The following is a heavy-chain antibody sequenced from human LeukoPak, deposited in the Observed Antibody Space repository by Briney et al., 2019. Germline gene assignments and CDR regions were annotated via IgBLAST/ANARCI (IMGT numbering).Heavy chain of an antibody. CDR3: ARVGSKTRAHRY. D-gene: IGHD2-2*03. J-gene: IGHJ4*02. V-gene: IGHV3-48*03. CDR2: ISESGSTI. CDR1: GFTFSSYE. Sequence: GGSLRLSCAASGFTFSSYEMNWVRQAPGKGLEWVSYISESGSTIYYADSVKGQFTISRDNAKNSLYLQMNSLGAEDTAVYYCARVGSKTRAHRYWGQGTLVTVSS.